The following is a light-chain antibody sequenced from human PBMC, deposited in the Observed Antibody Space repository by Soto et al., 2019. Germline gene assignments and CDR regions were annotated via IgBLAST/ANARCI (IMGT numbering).Light chain of an antibody. CDR3: LQQDNYPWT. J-gene: IGKJ1*01. Sequence: DIQMTQPPSSLSASVGDRVTITCRASQDIRNALVWYQQRPGKAPQRLIFFASTLQSGVPSRFSGSGFGTEFSFTINGLQPEDFATYYCLQQDNYPWTFGQGTKVVI. CDR2: FAS. CDR1: QDIRNA. V-gene: IGKV1-17*01.